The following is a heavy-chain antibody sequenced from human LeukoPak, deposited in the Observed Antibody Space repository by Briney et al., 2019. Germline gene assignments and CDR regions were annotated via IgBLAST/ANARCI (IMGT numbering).Heavy chain of an antibody. CDR2: IYYSGST. Sequence: KPSETLSLTCTVSGGSISSYYWSWIRQPPGKGLEWIGYIYYSGSTNYNPSLKSRVTISRDTSKNQFSLKLTSVTTADTAVYYCARAGGVKTAALDLDYWGQGTLVTVSS. CDR3: ARAGGVKTAALDLDY. CDR1: GGSISSYY. D-gene: IGHD6-25*01. V-gene: IGHV4-59*01. J-gene: IGHJ4*02.